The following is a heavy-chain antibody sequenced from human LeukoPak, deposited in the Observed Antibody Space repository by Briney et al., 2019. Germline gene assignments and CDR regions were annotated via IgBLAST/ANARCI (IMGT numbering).Heavy chain of an antibody. CDR3: ARDGVADIVVVVAAMGYGMDV. CDR2: ISAYNGNT. Sequence: ASVKVSCKASGYTFTSYGISWVRQAPGQGLEWMGWISAYNGNTSYAQKLQGRVTMTTDTSTSTAYMELRSLRSDDTAVYYCARDGVADIVVVVAAMGYGMDVWGQGTTVTVSS. V-gene: IGHV1-18*01. D-gene: IGHD2-15*01. CDR1: GYTFTSYG. J-gene: IGHJ6*02.